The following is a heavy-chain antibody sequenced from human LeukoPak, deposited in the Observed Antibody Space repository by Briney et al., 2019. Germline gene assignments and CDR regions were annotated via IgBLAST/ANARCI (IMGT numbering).Heavy chain of an antibody. J-gene: IGHJ4*02. Sequence: PGGSLRLSCAASGFTFSSYSMNWVRPAPGKGREWVSSISSSSSYIYYADSVKGRFTISKDNTKNSLYLQMNSLRAEDTAVYYCAREYSGSYYPFDCWGQGTLVTASS. CDR2: ISSSSSYI. V-gene: IGHV3-21*01. CDR3: AREYSGSYYPFDC. CDR1: GFTFSSYS. D-gene: IGHD1-26*01.